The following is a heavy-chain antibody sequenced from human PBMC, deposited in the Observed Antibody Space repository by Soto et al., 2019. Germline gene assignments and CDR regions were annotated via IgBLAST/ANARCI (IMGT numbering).Heavy chain of an antibody. V-gene: IGHV4-39*02. Sequence: QMQLQESGPGLVNPSETLSLICTVSGGSISIRDYYWGWIRQPPGKGLEWLGSVYYSGTTYYNPSLKSQVTISVDTSKNQCSLTVSSVTSADTAVYYCARESRYNWFDPWGQGTLVPVSS. CDR2: VYYSGTT. CDR3: ARESRYNWFDP. J-gene: IGHJ5*02. CDR1: GGSISIRDYY.